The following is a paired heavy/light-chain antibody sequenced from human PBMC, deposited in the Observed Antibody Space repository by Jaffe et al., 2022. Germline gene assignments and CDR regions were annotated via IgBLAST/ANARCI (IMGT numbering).Heavy chain of an antibody. CDR1: SYSISSGYF. Sequence: QVQLQESGPGLVKPSETLSLTCAVSSYSISSGYFWGWIRQPPGKGLEWTATISHSGTTYSNPSLKSRVTMSVDTSKNQFSLRLISVTAADTAVYYCVRQVYDYYDTIGYLDYWGQGILVTVSS. V-gene: IGHV4-38-2*01. CDR2: ISHSGTT. CDR3: VRQVYDYYDTIGYLDY. D-gene: IGHD3-22*01. J-gene: IGHJ4*02.
Light chain of an antibody. V-gene: IGKV3-20*01. CDR3: QQYGDSPTA. CDR1: QSISSSN. CDR2: GAS. J-gene: IGKJ1*01. Sequence: EIVLTQSPGTLSLSPGERATLSCRASQSISSSNLAWYQQNPGQAPRLLIYGASSRATGIPDRFSGSGSGTDFTLTISRLEPEDFAVYHCQQYGDSPTAFGQGTTVEIK.